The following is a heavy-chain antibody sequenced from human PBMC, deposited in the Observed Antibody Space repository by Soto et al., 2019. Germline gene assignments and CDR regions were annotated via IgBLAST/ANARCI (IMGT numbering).Heavy chain of an antibody. CDR3: ARVRENYDSSGYQALYYYYGMDV. V-gene: IGHV3-30-3*01. Sequence: AGGSLRLSCAASGFTFSSYAMHWVRQAPGKGLEWVAVISYDGSNKYYADSVKGRFTISRDNSKNTLYLQMNSLRAEDTAVYYCARVRENYDSSGYQALYYYYGMDVWGQGTTVTVSS. D-gene: IGHD3-22*01. J-gene: IGHJ6*02. CDR2: ISYDGSNK. CDR1: GFTFSSYA.